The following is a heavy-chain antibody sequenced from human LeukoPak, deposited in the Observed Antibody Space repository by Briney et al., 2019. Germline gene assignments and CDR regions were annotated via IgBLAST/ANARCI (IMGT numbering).Heavy chain of an antibody. CDR3: ARRVGYSGYY. J-gene: IGHJ4*02. CDR1: GGSISSYY. CDR2: IYHSGST. D-gene: IGHD5-12*01. Sequence: SETLSLTCTVSGGSISSYYWSWIRQPPGKGLEWIGEIYHSGSTNYNPSLKSRVTISVDKSKNQFSLKLSSVTAADTAVYYCARRVGYSGYYWGQGTLVTVSS. V-gene: IGHV4-59*12.